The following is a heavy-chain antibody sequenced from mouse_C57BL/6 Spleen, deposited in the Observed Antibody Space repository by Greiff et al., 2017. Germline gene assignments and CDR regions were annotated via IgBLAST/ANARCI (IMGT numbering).Heavy chain of an antibody. CDR2: IYPGDGDT. CDR3: ARCHYYAMDY. V-gene: IGHV1-82*01. Sequence: VQLQQSGPELVKPGASVKISCKASGYAFSSSWMNWVKQRPGKGLEWIGRIYPGDGDTNYNGKFKGKATLTADKSSSTAYMQLSSLTSEDSAVYFCARCHYYAMDYWGQGTSATVSS. J-gene: IGHJ4*01. CDR1: GYAFSSSW.